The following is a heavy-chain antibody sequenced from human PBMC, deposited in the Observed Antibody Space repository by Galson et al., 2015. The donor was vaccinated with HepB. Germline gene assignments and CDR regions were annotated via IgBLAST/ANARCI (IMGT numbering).Heavy chain of an antibody. CDR1: GFSLSTTGVG. D-gene: IGHD4-23*01. V-gene: IGHV2-5*01. J-gene: IGHJ4*02. Sequence: PALVKPTQTLSLTCTFSGFSLSTTGVGVAWIRQPPGKALEWLALIYWNDDKRYRSSLKSRLTITKDTPKNQVVLTMTNMDPVDTATYYCAHGKTGGNGFDYWGQGTLVTVSS. CDR3: AHGKTGGNGFDY. CDR2: IYWNDDK.